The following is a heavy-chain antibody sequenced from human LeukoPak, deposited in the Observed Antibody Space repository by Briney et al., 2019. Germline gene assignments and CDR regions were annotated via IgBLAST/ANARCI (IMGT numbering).Heavy chain of an antibody. CDR1: GFTFSSYG. J-gene: IGHJ4*02. CDR2: ISGSGSST. D-gene: IGHD3-10*02. Sequence: PGGSLRLSCAASGFTFSSYGMSWVRQAPGKGLEWVSAISGSGSSTYYADSVKGRFTISRDNSKNTLYLQMNSLRAEDTAVYYCAKESSGVFHVQFFDYWGQGTLVTVSS. CDR3: AKESSGVFHVQFFDY. V-gene: IGHV3-23*01.